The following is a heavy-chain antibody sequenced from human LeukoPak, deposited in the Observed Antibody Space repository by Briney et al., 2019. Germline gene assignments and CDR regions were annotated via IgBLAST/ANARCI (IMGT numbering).Heavy chain of an antibody. CDR2: ISYDGSNK. CDR1: GFTFSSYG. Sequence: SGGSLRLSCAASGFTFSSYGMHWVRQAPGKGLEWVAVISYDGSNKYYADSVKGRFTISRDNSKNTLYLQMNSLRAEDTAVYYCASMNIDPWGQGTLVTVSS. J-gene: IGHJ5*02. CDR3: ASMNIDP. D-gene: IGHD2/OR15-2a*01. V-gene: IGHV3-30*03.